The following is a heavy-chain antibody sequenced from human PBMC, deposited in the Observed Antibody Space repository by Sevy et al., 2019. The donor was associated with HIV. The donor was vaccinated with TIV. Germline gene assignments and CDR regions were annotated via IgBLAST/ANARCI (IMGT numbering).Heavy chain of an antibody. V-gene: IGHV3-66*01. CDR2: IHSDDTT. CDR3: ARGNSGYGYALNY. CDR1: GFTVNSNY. Sequence: EGSLRLSCAASGFTVNSNYMTWVRQAPGKELEGVSVIHSDDTTYHADSVKDRFTISRDNFKNTLYLNMSCLRAEDTAVYYCARGNSGYGYALNYWGQGTLVTVSS. D-gene: IGHD5-18*01. J-gene: IGHJ4*02.